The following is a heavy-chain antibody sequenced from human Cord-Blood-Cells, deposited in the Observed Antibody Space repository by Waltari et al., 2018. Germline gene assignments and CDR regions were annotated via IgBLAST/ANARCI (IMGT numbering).Heavy chain of an antibody. CDR2: FDPEDGET. CDR3: ATDPPQHPEVYGDYAFDI. Sequence: QVQLVQSGAEVKKPGASVKVSCKVSGYTLTELSMHWVRQAPGKGLEWMGGFDPEDGETIYAQKFQCRVTMTEDTSTDTAYMELSSLRSEDTAVYYCATDPPQHPEVYGDYAFDIWGQGTMVTVSS. J-gene: IGHJ3*02. D-gene: IGHD4-17*01. V-gene: IGHV1-24*01. CDR1: GYTLTELS.